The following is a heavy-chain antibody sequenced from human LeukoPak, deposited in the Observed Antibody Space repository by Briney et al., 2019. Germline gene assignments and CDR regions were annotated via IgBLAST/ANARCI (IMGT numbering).Heavy chain of an antibody. V-gene: IGHV4-59*01. Sequence: SETLSLTCTVSGGSTSSYYWSWIRQPPGKGLEWIGYIHYSGSTSYNPSLKSRITISVDTSKNQLSLILNSVTAADTAVYYCAREYSAFEIWGQGTMVTVSS. CDR3: AREYSAFEI. CDR1: GGSTSSYY. D-gene: IGHD1-1*01. CDR2: IHYSGST. J-gene: IGHJ3*02.